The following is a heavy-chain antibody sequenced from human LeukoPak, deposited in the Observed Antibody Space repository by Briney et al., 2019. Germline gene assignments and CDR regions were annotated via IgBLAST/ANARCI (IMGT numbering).Heavy chain of an antibody. CDR2: IYYSGST. Sequence: PSETLSLTCTVSGASISSYYWSWIRQPPGKGLEWIAYIYYSGSTNYNPSLKSRVTISLDTSKNQFSLKLSSVTAADTAVYYCAREGDYNFDYWGQGTLVTVSS. D-gene: IGHD3-16*01. CDR1: GASISSYY. V-gene: IGHV4-59*01. J-gene: IGHJ4*02. CDR3: AREGDYNFDY.